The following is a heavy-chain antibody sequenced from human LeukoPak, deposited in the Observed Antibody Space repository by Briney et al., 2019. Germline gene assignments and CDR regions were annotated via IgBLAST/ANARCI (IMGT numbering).Heavy chain of an antibody. Sequence: GTLSLTCAVSGGSTSSSNYMSWVRQAPGKGLEWVSVIYSGGSTYYADSVKGRFTISRDNSKNTLYLQMNSLRAEDTAVYYCAREEFLAMNVWGQGTTVTVSS. D-gene: IGHD3-10*01. CDR1: GGSTSSSNY. J-gene: IGHJ6*02. CDR3: AREEFLAMNV. V-gene: IGHV3-66*01. CDR2: IYSGGST.